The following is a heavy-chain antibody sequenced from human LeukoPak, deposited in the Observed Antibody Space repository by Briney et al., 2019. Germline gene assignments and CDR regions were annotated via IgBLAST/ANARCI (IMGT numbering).Heavy chain of an antibody. CDR1: GHTFADYG. CDR2: INPNSGDT. CDR3: ARDQSVTMFLSDY. Sequence: ASVKVSCKATGHTFADYGISWVRQAPGQGLEWMGWINPNSGDTTYAQKFQGRVTITWDTSISTAYMELSRLTSDDTAVYYCARDQSVTMFLSDYWGQGTLVTVSS. J-gene: IGHJ4*02. V-gene: IGHV1-2*02. D-gene: IGHD3-10*02.